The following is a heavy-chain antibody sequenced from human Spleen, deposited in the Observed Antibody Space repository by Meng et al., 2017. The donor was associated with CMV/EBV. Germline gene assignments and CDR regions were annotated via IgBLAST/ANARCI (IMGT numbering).Heavy chain of an antibody. CDR2: ISSSSYI. Sequence: GESLKISCAASGFTFSSYSMNWVRQAPGKGLEWVSSISSSSYIYYADSVKGRFTISRDNAKNSLYLQMNSLRAEDTAVYYCAREYGSGEADYWGQGTLVTVSS. D-gene: IGHD3-10*01. V-gene: IGHV3-21*01. CDR1: GFTFSSYS. CDR3: AREYGSGEADY. J-gene: IGHJ4*02.